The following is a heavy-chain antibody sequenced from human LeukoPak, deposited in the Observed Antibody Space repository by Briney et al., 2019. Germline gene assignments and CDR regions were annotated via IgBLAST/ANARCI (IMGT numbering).Heavy chain of an antibody. CDR3: ARVVQGRLRSSLDAFDI. J-gene: IGHJ3*02. V-gene: IGHV3-48*01. D-gene: IGHD5-12*01. Sequence: PGGSLRLSCAAFGFTFSNYSFNWVRQAPGKGLEWVSYISSTTRTIDYTDSVKGRFTISRDNAKKSLYLQMNSLRAEDTAVYYCARVVQGRLRSSLDAFDIWGQGTMVTVSP. CDR2: ISSTTRTI. CDR1: GFTFSNYS.